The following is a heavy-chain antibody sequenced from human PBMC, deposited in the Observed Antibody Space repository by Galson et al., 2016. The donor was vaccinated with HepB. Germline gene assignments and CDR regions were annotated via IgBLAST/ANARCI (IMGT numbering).Heavy chain of an antibody. CDR3: ARDAATSGMITFGGIIPDVFDI. V-gene: IGHV3-48*02. J-gene: IGHJ3*02. CDR2: ISSSSSTI. CDR1: GFAFSSHS. Sequence: SLRLSCAASGFAFSSHSMNWVRQAPGRGLEWVSYISSSSSTIYYGESVKGRFTISRDNANNSLFLQMNSPRDDDTAVYYCARDAATSGMITFGGIIPDVFDIWGQGTMVTVSS. D-gene: IGHD3-16*01.